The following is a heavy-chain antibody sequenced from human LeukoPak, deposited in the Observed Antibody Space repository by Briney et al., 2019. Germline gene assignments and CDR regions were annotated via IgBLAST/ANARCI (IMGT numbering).Heavy chain of an antibody. D-gene: IGHD1-26*01. J-gene: IGHJ4*02. V-gene: IGHV4-39*07. Sequence: PSETLSLTCTVSGDSFSSNSYYWGWIRQPPGKGLEWIGHIYYSGSTYYNASLKRRVTISADTSKHQFSLRLSSVTAADPAVYYCARVANLVGAIRNWGQGTLVTVSS. CDR3: ARVANLVGAIRN. CDR1: GDSFSSNSYY. CDR2: IYYSGST.